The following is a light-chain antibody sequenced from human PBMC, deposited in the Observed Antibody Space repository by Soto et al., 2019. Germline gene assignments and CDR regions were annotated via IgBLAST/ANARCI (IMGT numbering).Light chain of an antibody. CDR2: GAS. CDR3: QQYGRP. CDR1: QSVTSDY. J-gene: IGKJ1*01. Sequence: ELVLTQSPGTLSLSPGERATLSCRASQSVTSDYVAWYQQKPGQAPRRLIHGASSRASGIPDRFSGSGSGTDFPLTISSLEPEDFAVYYCQQYGRPFGQGTTVEIK. V-gene: IGKV3-20*01.